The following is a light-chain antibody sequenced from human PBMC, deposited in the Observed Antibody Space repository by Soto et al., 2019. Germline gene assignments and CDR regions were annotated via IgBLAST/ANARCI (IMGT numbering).Light chain of an antibody. CDR1: TNDVGGFNY. Sequence: QSVLTQPPSASGSAGQSVTISCTGPTNDVGGFNYVSCYQQHPGRVPKLIIYEVDKRPSGVPDRFSGSKSGNTASLTGSGIEADDEADSCWTQYAGNRNYVFGTGTKLTGL. V-gene: IGLV2-8*01. CDR3: TQYAGNRNYV. J-gene: IGLJ1*01. CDR2: EVD.